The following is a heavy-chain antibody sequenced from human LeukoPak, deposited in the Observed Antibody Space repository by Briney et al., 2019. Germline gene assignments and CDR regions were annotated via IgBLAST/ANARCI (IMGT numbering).Heavy chain of an antibody. J-gene: IGHJ3*02. D-gene: IGHD4-23*01. Sequence: SVKASCKASGGTSSSYTISWVRQAPGQGLEWMGGIIPTLGIANYAQKFQGRVTITADKSTSTAYMELSSLRSEDTAVYYCASGVVIPNTAFDIWGQGTMVTVSS. CDR1: GGTSSSYT. CDR3: ASGVVIPNTAFDI. CDR2: IIPTLGIA. V-gene: IGHV1-69*10.